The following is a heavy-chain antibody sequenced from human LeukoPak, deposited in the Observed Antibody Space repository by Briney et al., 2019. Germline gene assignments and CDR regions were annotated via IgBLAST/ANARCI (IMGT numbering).Heavy chain of an antibody. Sequence: QTGGSLRLSCAASGFTFSSYAMSWVRQAPGKGLEWVSGLSGSGGSTHYADSVKDRFTISRDNSKNTLYLQMNSLRAEDTAVYYCAKETVVVVAATPDAFDIWGQGTMVTVSS. V-gene: IGHV3-23*01. CDR1: GFTFSSYA. J-gene: IGHJ3*02. CDR2: LSGSGGST. D-gene: IGHD2-15*01. CDR3: AKETVVVVAATPDAFDI.